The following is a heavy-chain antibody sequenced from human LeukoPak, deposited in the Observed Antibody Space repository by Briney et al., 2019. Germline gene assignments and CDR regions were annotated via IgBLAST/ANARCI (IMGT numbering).Heavy chain of an antibody. J-gene: IGHJ3*02. CDR3: ARESRTYYYGSGSLADAFDI. Sequence: GGSLRLSCAASGFTFSSYAMSWVRQAPGKGLEWVSAISGSGGSTYYADSVKGRFTISRDNSKNTLYLQMNSLRAEDTAVYYCARESRTYYYGSGSLADAFDIWGQGTMVTVSS. V-gene: IGHV3-23*01. CDR1: GFTFSSYA. CDR2: ISGSGGST. D-gene: IGHD3-10*01.